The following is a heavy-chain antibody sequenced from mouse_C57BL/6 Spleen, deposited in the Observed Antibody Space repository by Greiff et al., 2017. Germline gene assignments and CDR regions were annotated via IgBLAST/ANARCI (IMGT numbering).Heavy chain of an antibody. CDR3: ARDYGRPLVPYY. CDR2: ISSGSSTI. V-gene: IGHV5-17*01. D-gene: IGHD1-1*01. Sequence: EVKLEESGGGLVKPGGSLKLSCAASGFTFSDYGMHWVRQAPEKGLEWVAYISSGSSTIYYADTVKGRFTISRDNAKNTLFLQMTSLRSEDTAMYYCARDYGRPLVPYYWGQGTTLTVSS. CDR1: GFTFSDYG. J-gene: IGHJ2*01.